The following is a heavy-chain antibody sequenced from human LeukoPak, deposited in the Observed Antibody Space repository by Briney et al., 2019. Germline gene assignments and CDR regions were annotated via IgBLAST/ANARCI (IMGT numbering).Heavy chain of an antibody. CDR2: IKQDGSEK. CDR1: GFTFSSYW. D-gene: IGHD4-23*01. V-gene: IGHV3-7*01. J-gene: IGHJ6*03. CDR3: ARELGTTVVTIRYYYYYMDV. Sequence: GGSLRLSCAASGFTFSSYWMSWVRQAPGKGLEWVANIKQDGSEKYYVDSVKGRFTISRDNAKNSLYLQMNSLRAEDTAVYYCARELGTTVVTIRYYYYYMDVWGKGTTVTVSS.